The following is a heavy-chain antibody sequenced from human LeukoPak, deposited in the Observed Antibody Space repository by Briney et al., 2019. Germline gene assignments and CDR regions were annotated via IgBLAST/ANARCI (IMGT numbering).Heavy chain of an antibody. V-gene: IGHV3-23*01. CDR3: AKVLKDIVVVPAAIDYGMDV. Sequence: GGSLRLSCAASGFTFSSYAMSWVRQAPGKGLEWVSAISGSGGSTYYADSVTGRFTISRDNSKNTLYLQMNSLRAEDTAVYYCAKVLKDIVVVPAAIDYGMDVWGQGTTVTVSS. CDR2: ISGSGGST. D-gene: IGHD2-2*01. J-gene: IGHJ6*02. CDR1: GFTFSSYA.